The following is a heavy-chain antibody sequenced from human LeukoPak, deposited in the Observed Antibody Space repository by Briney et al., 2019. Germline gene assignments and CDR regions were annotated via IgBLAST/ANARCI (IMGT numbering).Heavy chain of an antibody. CDR2: ISSSSSTI. J-gene: IGHJ4*02. D-gene: IGHD4-17*01. CDR1: GSIFSSYS. V-gene: IGHV3-48*02. Sequence: SLRLSCASSGSIFSSYSPKWVRHAPPEGLELVSYISSSSSTIYYADSVKGRFTISRDNAKNSLYLQMSSLREEDTAVYYCARGPSYGDYSYLDYWGQGALVAVS. CDR3: ARGPSYGDYSYLDY.